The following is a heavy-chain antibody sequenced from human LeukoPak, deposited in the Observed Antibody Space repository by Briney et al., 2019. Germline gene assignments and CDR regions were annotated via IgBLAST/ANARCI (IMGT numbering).Heavy chain of an antibody. Sequence: GGSLRLSCVASGFTFSSYAMNWVRQAPGKGLEWVSAICSNDNNTYYANAVKGRFTISRDNSKNTLSLQLNSLRAEDTAVYYCAKGTSSSCYSAPNYWGQGTLVTVSS. CDR2: ICSNDNNT. CDR1: GFTFSSYA. J-gene: IGHJ4*02. V-gene: IGHV3-23*01. CDR3: AKGTSSSCYSAPNY. D-gene: IGHD2-15*01.